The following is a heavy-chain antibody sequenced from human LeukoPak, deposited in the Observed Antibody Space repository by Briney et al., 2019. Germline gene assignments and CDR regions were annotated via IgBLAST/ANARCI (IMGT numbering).Heavy chain of an antibody. CDR1: GGTFSSYA. D-gene: IGHD2-2*01. V-gene: IGHV1-69*13. CDR3: ARGTYCSSTSCPFDY. Sequence: SVKVSCKASGGTFSSYAISWVRQAPGQGLEWMGGIISIFGTANYAQKFQGRVTITADESTSTAYMELSSLRSEDTAVYYCARGTYCSSTSCPFDYWGQGTLVTVSS. J-gene: IGHJ4*02. CDR2: IISIFGTA.